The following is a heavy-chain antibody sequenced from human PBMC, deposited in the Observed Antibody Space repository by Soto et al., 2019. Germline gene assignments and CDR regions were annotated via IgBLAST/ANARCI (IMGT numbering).Heavy chain of an antibody. CDR3: ARWIRYYYGMDV. J-gene: IGHJ6*02. CDR2: INHSGST. CDR1: GGSFSGYY. Sequence: KPSETLSLTCAVYGGSFSGYYWSWIRQPPGKGLERIGEINHSGSTNYNPSLKSRVTISVDTSKNQFSLKLSSVPAADTAVYYCARWIRYYYGMDVWGQGTTVTVSS. D-gene: IGHD2-2*03. V-gene: IGHV4-34*01.